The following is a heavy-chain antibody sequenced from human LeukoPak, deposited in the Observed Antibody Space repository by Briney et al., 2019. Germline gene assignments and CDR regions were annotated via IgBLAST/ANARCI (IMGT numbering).Heavy chain of an antibody. Sequence: ASVKVSCKASGYTFTSYGISWVRQAPGQGLEWMGWISAYNGNTKYAQKLQGRVTMTTDTSTSTAYMELRSLRPDDTAVYYCARDQYYYDSSGYPIKAVPYYWGQGTLVTVSS. V-gene: IGHV1-18*01. CDR1: GYTFTSYG. J-gene: IGHJ4*02. CDR2: ISAYNGNT. CDR3: ARDQYYYDSSGYPIKAVPYY. D-gene: IGHD3-22*01.